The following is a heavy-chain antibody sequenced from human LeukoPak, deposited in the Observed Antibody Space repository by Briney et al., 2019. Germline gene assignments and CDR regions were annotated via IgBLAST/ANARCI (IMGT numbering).Heavy chain of an antibody. CDR3: ARLYCDGGTCYSGFDI. D-gene: IGHD2-15*01. CDR2: ISGSGGST. V-gene: IGHV3-23*01. J-gene: IGHJ3*02. CDR1: GFTFSSYA. Sequence: GGSLRLSCAASGFTFSSYAMSWVRQAPGKGLEWVSAISGSGGSTYYADSVKGRYTISRDNSKNTLYLQMNSLRAEDTAVYYCARLYCDGGTCYSGFDIWGQGTMVTVSS.